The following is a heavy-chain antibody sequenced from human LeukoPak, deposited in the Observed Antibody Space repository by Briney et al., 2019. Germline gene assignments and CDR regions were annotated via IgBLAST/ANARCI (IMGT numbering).Heavy chain of an antibody. Sequence: ASVKVSCKASGYTFTSYGISWVRQAPGQGLEWMGWISAYNGNTNYAQKLQGRVTMTIDTSTSTAYMELRSLRSDDTAVYYCARYQKFGYCSGGSCYSGGSDYWGQGTLVTVSS. V-gene: IGHV1-18*01. CDR2: ISAYNGNT. CDR1: GYTFTSYG. CDR3: ARYQKFGYCSGGSCYSGGSDY. J-gene: IGHJ4*02. D-gene: IGHD2-15*01.